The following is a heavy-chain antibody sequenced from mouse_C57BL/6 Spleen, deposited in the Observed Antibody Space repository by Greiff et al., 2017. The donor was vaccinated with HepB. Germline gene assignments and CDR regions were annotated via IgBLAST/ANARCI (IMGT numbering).Heavy chain of an antibody. D-gene: IGHD1-1*01. CDR3: TYGSSLMDY. J-gene: IGHJ4*01. Sequence: DVQLQESGPELVKPGDSVKISCKASGYSFTGYFMNWVMQSHGKSLEWIGRINPYNGDTFYNQKFKGKATLTVDQSSSTAHMELRSLTSEDSAVYYCTYGSSLMDYWGQGTSVTVSS. V-gene: IGHV1-20*01. CDR1: GYSFTGYF. CDR2: INPYNGDT.